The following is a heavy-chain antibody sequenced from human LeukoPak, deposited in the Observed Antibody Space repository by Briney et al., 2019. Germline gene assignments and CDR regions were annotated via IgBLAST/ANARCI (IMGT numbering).Heavy chain of an antibody. V-gene: IGHV4-31*03. Sequence: NPSETLSLTCTVSGGSIGSGGYYWSWIRQHPGKGLEWIGYIYYSGSTYYNPSFKSRVSISVDTSKNQFSLKLSSVTAADTAVYYCARASSGYYYDYWGQGTLVTVSS. J-gene: IGHJ4*02. CDR2: IYYSGST. CDR1: GGSIGSGGYY. CDR3: ARASSGYYYDY. D-gene: IGHD3-22*01.